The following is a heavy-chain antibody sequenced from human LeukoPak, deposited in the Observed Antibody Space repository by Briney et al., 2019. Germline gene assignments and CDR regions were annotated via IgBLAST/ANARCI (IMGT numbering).Heavy chain of an antibody. J-gene: IGHJ5*02. CDR2: INHSGST. Sequence: SETLSLTCAVYGGSFSDYYWSWIRQPPGKGLEWIGEINHSGSTNYNPSLKSRVTMSVDTSKNQFSPKLSSVTAADTAVYYCAQGHDYGDYLNWFDPWGQGTLVTVSS. D-gene: IGHD4-17*01. CDR1: GGSFSDYY. V-gene: IGHV4-34*01. CDR3: AQGHDYGDYLNWFDP.